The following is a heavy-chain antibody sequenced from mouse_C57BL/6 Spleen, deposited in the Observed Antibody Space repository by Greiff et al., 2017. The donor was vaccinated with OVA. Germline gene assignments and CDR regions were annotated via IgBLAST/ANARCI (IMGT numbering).Heavy chain of an antibody. CDR2: IYPRSGNT. D-gene: IGHD3-3*01. J-gene: IGHJ3*01. Sequence: VQLVESGAELARPGASVKLSCKASGYTFTSYGISWVKQRTGQGLEWIGEIYPRSGNTYYNEKFKGKATLTADKSSSTAYMELRSLTSEDSAVYFCASGELGAWFAYWGQGTLVTVSA. CDR3: ASGELGAWFAY. V-gene: IGHV1-81*01. CDR1: GYTFTSYG.